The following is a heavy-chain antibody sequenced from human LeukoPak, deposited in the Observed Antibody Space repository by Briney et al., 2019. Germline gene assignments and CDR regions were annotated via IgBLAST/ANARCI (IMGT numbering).Heavy chain of an antibody. D-gene: IGHD3-10*01. CDR3: ARAGSMVRGGVIDY. Sequence: ASVKVSCKASGYIFTSYHIHWVRQAPGQGLEWMGWIIPNGGGTNYAQKFQGRVTMTRDTSISTAFMYLSRLRSDDTAVYYCARAGSMVRGGVIDYWGQGTLVTVSS. CDR2: IIPNGGGT. V-gene: IGHV1-2*02. J-gene: IGHJ4*02. CDR1: GYIFTSYH.